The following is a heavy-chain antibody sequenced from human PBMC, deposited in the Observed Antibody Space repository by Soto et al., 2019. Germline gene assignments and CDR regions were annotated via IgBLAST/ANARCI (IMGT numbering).Heavy chain of an antibody. Sequence: PLETLSLTCTVSVDSISTYYWSWIRRSAGKGLEWIGRIDASGNTNYNPSLKSRVTMSADTSKKQFSLKLTSVTAADTAVYYCARYSNNWFQTEGMDVWGQGTTVTVSS. V-gene: IGHV4-4*07. D-gene: IGHD1-20*01. CDR3: ARYSNNWFQTEGMDV. CDR2: IDASGNT. J-gene: IGHJ6*02. CDR1: VDSISTYY.